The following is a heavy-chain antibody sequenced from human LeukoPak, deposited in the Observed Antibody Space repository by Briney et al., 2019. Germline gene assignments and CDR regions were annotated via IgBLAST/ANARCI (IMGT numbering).Heavy chain of an antibody. D-gene: IGHD1-1*01. J-gene: IGHJ6*02. Sequence: PGGSLRLSCVASGLTFSYYWMSWVRQAPGKGLEWVATIEPDGRQKYYVDSVRGRFTISRDNPQKSLYLQMNSLRAEDTAVYYCASLTNLAVWGQGTTVIVSS. CDR3: ASLTNLAV. V-gene: IGHV3-7*01. CDR1: GLTFSYYW. CDR2: IEPDGRQK.